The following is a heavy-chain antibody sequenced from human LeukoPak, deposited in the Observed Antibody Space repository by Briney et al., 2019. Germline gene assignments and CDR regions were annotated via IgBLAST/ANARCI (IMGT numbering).Heavy chain of an antibody. V-gene: IGHV3-11*04. CDR2: ISSSGSTI. CDR1: GFTFSDYY. D-gene: IGHD6-6*01. J-gene: IGHJ5*02. CDR3: ARDGGAARPFFPLDP. Sequence: PGGSLRLSCAASGFTFSDYYMSWIRQAPGKGLEWVSYISSSGSTIYYADSVRGRFTISRDNAKNSLYLQMNSLRAEDTAVYYCARDGGAARPFFPLDPWGQGTLVTVSS.